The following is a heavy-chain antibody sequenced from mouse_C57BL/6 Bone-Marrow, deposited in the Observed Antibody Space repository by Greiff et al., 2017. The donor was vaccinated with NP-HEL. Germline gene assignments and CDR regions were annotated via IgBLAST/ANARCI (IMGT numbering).Heavy chain of an antibody. V-gene: IGHV1-4*01. CDR3: ASPYGSSPYYAMDY. CDR2: INPSSGYT. D-gene: IGHD1-1*01. Sequence: VQVVESGAELARPGASVKMSCKASGYTFTSYTMHWVKQRPGQGLEWIGYINPSSGYTKYNQKFKDKATLTADKSSSTAYMQLSSLTSEDSAVYYCASPYGSSPYYAMDYWGQGTSVTVSS. J-gene: IGHJ4*01. CDR1: GYTFTSYT.